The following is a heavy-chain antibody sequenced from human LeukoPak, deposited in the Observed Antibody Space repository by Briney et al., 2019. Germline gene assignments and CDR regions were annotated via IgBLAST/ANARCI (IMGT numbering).Heavy chain of an antibody. CDR1: GFTFTSHW. CDR2: MNLDGSEK. D-gene: IGHD2-8*01. Sequence: GGSLRLSRAASGFTFTSHWMSWVRQAPGKGLEWVARMNLDGSEKYYVDSVKGRFTISRGNAKTSLYLEMNSLRAEDTAVYYCARDATYCTNGVCYTRFDYWGQGTLVTVSS. V-gene: IGHV3-7*01. CDR3: ARDATYCTNGVCYTRFDY. J-gene: IGHJ4*02.